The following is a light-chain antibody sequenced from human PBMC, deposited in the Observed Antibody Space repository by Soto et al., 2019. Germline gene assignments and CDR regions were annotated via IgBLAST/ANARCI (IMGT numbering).Light chain of an antibody. V-gene: IGLV1-40*01. J-gene: IGLJ3*02. CDR2: GNS. Sequence: QSVLTQPPSVSGAPGQRVTISCTGSSSNIGAGYDVHWYQQLPGTAPKLLIYGNSNRPSGVPDRFSGSKSGNTASLTVSGRQPEDEAVYHCSSYAGTNNFWLFGGGTKVTVL. CDR1: SSNIGAGYD. CDR3: SSYAGTNNFWL.